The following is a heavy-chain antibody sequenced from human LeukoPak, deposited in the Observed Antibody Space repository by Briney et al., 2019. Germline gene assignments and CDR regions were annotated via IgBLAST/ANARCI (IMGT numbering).Heavy chain of an antibody. J-gene: IGHJ4*02. CDR3: ARAGSHWHYVY. CDR2: ISYDGSNK. CDR1: GFIFSSYG. V-gene: IGHV3-30*03. D-gene: IGHD3-10*01. Sequence: PGGSLRLSCAASGFIFSSYGMHWVRQAPGKGLEWVAVISYDGSNKYYADSVKGRFTISRDNAKNSLSLQMNNLRVEDTAVYYCARAGSHWHYVYWGQGTVVTVSS.